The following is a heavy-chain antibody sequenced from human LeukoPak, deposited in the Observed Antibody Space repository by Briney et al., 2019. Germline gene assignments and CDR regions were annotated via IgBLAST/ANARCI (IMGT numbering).Heavy chain of an antibody. CDR2: ISYDGSNK. D-gene: IGHD2-15*01. V-gene: IGHV3-30*14. CDR3: ARDLREDVVVVAAPYYYYYGMDV. CDR1: GFTFSSYA. J-gene: IGHJ6*02. Sequence: GGSLRLSCAASGFTFSSYAMHWVRQAPGKGLEWVAVISYDGSNKYYADSVKGRFTISRDNSKNTLYLQMNSLRAEDTAVYYCARDLREDVVVVAAPYYYYYGMDVWGQGTTVTVSS.